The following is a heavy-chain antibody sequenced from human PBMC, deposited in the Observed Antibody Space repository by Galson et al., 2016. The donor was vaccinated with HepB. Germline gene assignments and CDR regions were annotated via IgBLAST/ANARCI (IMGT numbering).Heavy chain of an antibody. D-gene: IGHD6-19*01. Sequence: SETLSLTCAVSGASVSSNWWSWVRQPPGKGLDWIGETYHTGSTNFNPSLMSRVTISLDKSKNQLSLMLTSATAADTAVYYCARHIAVAGTRGFDYWGQGALVTVSS. J-gene: IGHJ4*02. V-gene: IGHV4-4*02. CDR2: TYHTGST. CDR3: ARHIAVAGTRGFDY. CDR1: GASVSSNW.